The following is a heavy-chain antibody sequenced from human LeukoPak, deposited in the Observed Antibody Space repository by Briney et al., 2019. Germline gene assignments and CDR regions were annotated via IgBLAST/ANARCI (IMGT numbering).Heavy chain of an antibody. CDR3: ARHPDGSLSLDY. CDR2: ISSIGSHT. V-gene: IGHV3-11*03. D-gene: IGHD1-26*01. Sequence: GESLSLSCLASGFSHRDYYMSWIRQAPGRGLDWVSYISSIGSHTTHADSVTVRFTISRNNAKKSLHLQMNSLRAEDTAVYYCARHPDGSLSLDYWGQGTLVTVSS. J-gene: IGHJ4*02. CDR1: GFSHRDYY.